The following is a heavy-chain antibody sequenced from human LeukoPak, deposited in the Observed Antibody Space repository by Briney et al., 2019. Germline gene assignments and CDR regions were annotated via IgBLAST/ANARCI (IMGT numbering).Heavy chain of an antibody. Sequence: PSETLSLTCTVSGGSISSSNYYWGWIRQPPGKGLEWIGTIYYSGSTYYNPSLKSRVTISVDTSKNQFSLKLSSVTAADTAVYYCAKDSRSLAAAGEVDYWGQGTLVTVSS. D-gene: IGHD6-13*01. CDR1: GGSISSSNYY. CDR3: AKDSRSLAAAGEVDY. J-gene: IGHJ4*02. V-gene: IGHV4-39*07. CDR2: IYYSGST.